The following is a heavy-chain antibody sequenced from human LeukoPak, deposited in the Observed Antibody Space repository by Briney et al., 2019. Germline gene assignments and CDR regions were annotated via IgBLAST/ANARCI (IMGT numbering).Heavy chain of an antibody. CDR1: GFSLSSHS. J-gene: IGHJ4*02. D-gene: IGHD1-26*01. Sequence: PGGSLRLSCAASGFSLSSHSMNWVRQAPGKGLEWVSSISKSRRDIYYADSVGGRFAICRDNARNSLDLQKNRPRAEDTALYYCAREAKWEASDYSGQGTLVTVFS. CDR3: AREAKWEASDY. V-gene: IGHV3-21*04. CDR2: ISKSRRDI.